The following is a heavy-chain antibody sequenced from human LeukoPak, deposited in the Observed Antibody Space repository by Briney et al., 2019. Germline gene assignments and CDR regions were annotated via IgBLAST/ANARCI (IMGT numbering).Heavy chain of an antibody. V-gene: IGHV3-23*01. Sequence: GGSLRLSCEASGFTFSSYAMSWVRQAPGKGLAWVSVISSSADSTYYADSVKGRFTISRDNSKNTLYLQMNNLRAEDTAVYYCAKPLEKYTYGGNFDYWGQGTLVTVSS. CDR1: GFTFSSYA. CDR2: ISSSADST. J-gene: IGHJ4*02. CDR3: AKPLEKYTYGGNFDY. D-gene: IGHD4-23*01.